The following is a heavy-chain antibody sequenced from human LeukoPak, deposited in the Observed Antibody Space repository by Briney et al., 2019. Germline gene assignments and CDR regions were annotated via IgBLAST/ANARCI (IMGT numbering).Heavy chain of an antibody. V-gene: IGHV1-2*06. CDR3: AREGGSYYNWFDP. J-gene: IGHJ5*02. D-gene: IGHD1-26*01. Sequence: ASVKVSCKASGYSFTSYGISWVRQAPGQGLEWMGRINPNSGGTNYAQKFQGRVTMTRDTSISTAYMELSRLRSDDTAVYYCAREGGSYYNWFDPWGQGTLVTVSS. CDR2: INPNSGGT. CDR1: GYSFTSYG.